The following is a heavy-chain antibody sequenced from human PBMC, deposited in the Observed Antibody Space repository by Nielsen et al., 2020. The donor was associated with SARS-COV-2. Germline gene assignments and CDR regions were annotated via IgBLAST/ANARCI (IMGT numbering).Heavy chain of an antibody. CDR3: ARAPSIVGFNWFDP. J-gene: IGHJ5*02. CDR1: GGSISSSNW. V-gene: IGHV4-4*02. D-gene: IGHD2-15*01. Sequence: SETLSLTCAVSGGSISSSNWWSWVRQPPGKGLEWIGEIYHSGSTNYNPSLKSQVTISVDKSKNQFSLKLSSVTAADTAVYYCARAPSIVGFNWFDPWGQGTLVTVSS. CDR2: IYHSGST.